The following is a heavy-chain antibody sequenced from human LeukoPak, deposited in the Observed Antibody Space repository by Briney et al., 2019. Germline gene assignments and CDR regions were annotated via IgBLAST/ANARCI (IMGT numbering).Heavy chain of an antibody. Sequence: SETLSLTCTVSGGSISSSSYSWGWVRQSPGEGLEWIGSIYYSGSTYYNPSLKSRVTISVDTSKTQFSLKLSSVTAADTAVYYCARHVGGDYGDYPDYWGQGTLVTVSS. CDR2: IYYSGST. D-gene: IGHD4-17*01. J-gene: IGHJ4*02. CDR1: GGSISSSSYS. V-gene: IGHV4-39*01. CDR3: ARHVGGDYGDYPDY.